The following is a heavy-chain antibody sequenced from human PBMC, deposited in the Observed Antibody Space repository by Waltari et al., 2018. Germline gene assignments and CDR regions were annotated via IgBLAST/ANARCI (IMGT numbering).Heavy chain of an antibody. CDR1: GFTFSSYA. CDR2: ISYDGSNK. Sequence: QVQLVESGGGVVQPGRSLRLSCAASGFTFSSYAMHWVRQAPGKGLEWVAVISYDGSNKYYADSVKGRFTISRDNSKNTLYLQMNSLRAEDTAVYYCARDQGFRELEGLYYWGQGTLVTVSS. V-gene: IGHV3-30-3*01. D-gene: IGHD3-10*01. J-gene: IGHJ4*02. CDR3: ARDQGFRELEGLYY.